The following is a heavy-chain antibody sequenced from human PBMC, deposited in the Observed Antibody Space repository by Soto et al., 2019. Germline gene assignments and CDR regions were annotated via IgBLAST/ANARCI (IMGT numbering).Heavy chain of an antibody. J-gene: IGHJ4*02. CDR3: ARGPQEILDH. V-gene: IGHV1-8*01. CDR2: MNPNSGNT. Sequence: QVQPVQSGAEVKKPGASVKVSCKASGYTFTSYDINWVRQATGQGLEWMGWMNPNSGNTGFAQKFQGRVTMTRHTSIRTAYMELRSPRSEDTAVYYCARGPQEILDHWGQGTLVSVSS. CDR1: GYTFTSYD.